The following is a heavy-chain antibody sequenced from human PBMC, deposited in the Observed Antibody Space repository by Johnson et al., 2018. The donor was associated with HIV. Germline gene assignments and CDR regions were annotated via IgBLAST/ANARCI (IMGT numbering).Heavy chain of an antibody. CDR3: TRSIAATGRDALDI. D-gene: IGHD6-13*01. J-gene: IGHJ3*02. Sequence: EVQLVESGGGVVQPGGSLRLSCAASGITFSDYYMSWIRQAPGKGLEWVGRIKSKTDGATTDYAVPVKGRFTISRDDSKNTLYLQMNSLKTEDTAVYYCTRSIAATGRDALDIWGQGTMVTVSS. V-gene: IGHV3-15*01. CDR2: IKSKTDGATT. CDR1: GITFSDYY.